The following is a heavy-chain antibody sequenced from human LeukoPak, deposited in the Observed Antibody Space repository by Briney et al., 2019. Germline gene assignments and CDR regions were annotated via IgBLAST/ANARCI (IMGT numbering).Heavy chain of an antibody. J-gene: IGHJ5*02. CDR1: GGTFSSYA. CDR3: ARDRYSSSWRFDP. Sequence: ASVKVSCKASGGTFSSYAISWVRQAPGQGLEWMGWISAYNGNTNYAQKLQGRVTMTTDTSTSTAYMELRSLRSDDTAVYYCARDRYSSSWRFDPWGQGTLVTVSS. D-gene: IGHD6-13*01. V-gene: IGHV1-18*01. CDR2: ISAYNGNT.